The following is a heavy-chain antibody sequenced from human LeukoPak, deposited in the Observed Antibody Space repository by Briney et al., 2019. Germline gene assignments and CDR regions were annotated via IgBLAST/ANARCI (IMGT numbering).Heavy chain of an antibody. CDR2: VSSSASSI. CDR3: ARDAGYSSTWAPSYYYYYYYMDV. J-gene: IGHJ6*03. Sequence: GGSLRLSCAASGLNFSTYGMNWVRQTPGKGLEWVSYVSSSASSIYYADSVKGRFTISRDNAKKSLYLHMHSLRADDTAVYYCARDAGYSSTWAPSYYYYYYYMDVWGKGTTVTVSS. D-gene: IGHD6-13*01. CDR1: GLNFSTYG. V-gene: IGHV3-48*01.